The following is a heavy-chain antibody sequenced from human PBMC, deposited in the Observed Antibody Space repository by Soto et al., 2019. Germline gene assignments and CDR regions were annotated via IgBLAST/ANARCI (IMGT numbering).Heavy chain of an antibody. CDR2: TESKTDGGTI. V-gene: IGHV3-15*07. Sequence: EVKLVDSRGGFVKPGESLTLSCAASGAASGFSFINAWMNWVRQAPGKGLEWVGRTESKTDGGTIDYAAPVKGRFTISRDASKNTVYLHMNSLKTEDTGVYYCTTGGSSGEFDYWGQGTLVTVSS. D-gene: IGHD3-22*01. CDR1: GFSFINAW. J-gene: IGHJ4*02. CDR3: TTGGSSGEFDY.